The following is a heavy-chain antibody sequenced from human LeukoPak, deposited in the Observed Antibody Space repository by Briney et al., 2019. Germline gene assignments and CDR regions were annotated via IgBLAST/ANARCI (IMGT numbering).Heavy chain of an antibody. V-gene: IGHV4-38-2*02. J-gene: IGHJ3*01. CDR1: GYSISSGYY. Sequence: SETLSLTCTVSGYSISSGYYWGWIRQPPGKGLEWIGSIYHSGSTYYNPSLNSRVTISVDRSKNQFSLKLTSVTAADTAVYYCARAGDLIVVAMGAFDVRGQGTMVTVSS. D-gene: IGHD2-15*01. CDR3: ARAGDLIVVAMGAFDV. CDR2: IYHSGST.